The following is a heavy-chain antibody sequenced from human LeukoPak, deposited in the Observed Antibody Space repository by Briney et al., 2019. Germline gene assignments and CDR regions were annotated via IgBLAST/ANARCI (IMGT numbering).Heavy chain of an antibody. CDR2: ISSSSSYI. J-gene: IGHJ4*02. Sequence: GRSLRLSCAASGFTFSSYSMNWVRQAPGKGLEWVSSISSSSSYIYYADSVKGRFTISRDNAKNSLYLQMNSLRAEDTAVYYCARDPHHGIAVDAEIGYWGQGTLVTVSS. V-gene: IGHV3-21*01. D-gene: IGHD6-19*01. CDR3: ARDPHHGIAVDAEIGY. CDR1: GFTFSSYS.